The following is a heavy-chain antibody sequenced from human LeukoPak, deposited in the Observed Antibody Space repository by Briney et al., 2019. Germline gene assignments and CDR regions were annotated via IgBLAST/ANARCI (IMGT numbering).Heavy chain of an antibody. CDR3: ARTSVHGWSDY. D-gene: IGHD6-19*01. Sequence: PSEPLSLTCSVSGGSITYYYWSWFRQPPGKGLEWIGYIYYSGSTQYNPSLKSRVNISVDTSKNQVSLKLSSVTAADTAVYHCARTSVHGWSDYWGQGSLVTVSS. J-gene: IGHJ4*02. V-gene: IGHV4-59*01. CDR2: IYYSGST. CDR1: GGSITYYY.